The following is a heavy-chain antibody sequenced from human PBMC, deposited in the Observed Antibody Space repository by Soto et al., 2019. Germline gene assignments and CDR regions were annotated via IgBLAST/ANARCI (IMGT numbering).Heavy chain of an antibody. Sequence: GGSLRLSCAVSGFSLTDVWMNWVRQAPGKGLEWVGRIRSKTDGGTTDYAAPVKGRFTILRDDSKNTLYLQMDSLIIEDTAVYFCSHGYEQYFNSWGQGT. CDR2: IRSKTDGGTT. CDR3: SHGYEQYFNS. J-gene: IGHJ4*02. V-gene: IGHV3-15*07. CDR1: GFSLTDVW. D-gene: IGHD5-18*01.